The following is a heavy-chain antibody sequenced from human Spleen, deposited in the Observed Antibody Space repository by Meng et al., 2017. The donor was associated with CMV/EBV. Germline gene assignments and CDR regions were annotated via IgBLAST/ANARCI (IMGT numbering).Heavy chain of an antibody. CDR1: GGTFSSYA. CDR3: AREDMATPVY. D-gene: IGHD5-24*01. J-gene: IGHJ4*02. Sequence: SCKASGGTFSSYAISWVRQAPGQGLEWMAVISYDGSNKYYADSVKGRFTISRDNSKNTLYLQMNSLRAEDTAVYYCAREDMATPVYWGQGTLVTVSS. CDR2: ISYDGSNK. V-gene: IGHV3-30*16.